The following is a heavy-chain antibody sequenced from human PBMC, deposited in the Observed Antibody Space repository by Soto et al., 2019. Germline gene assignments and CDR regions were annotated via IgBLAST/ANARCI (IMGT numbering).Heavy chain of an antibody. J-gene: IGHJ5*02. CDR1: GGSISSGGYY. CDR3: ARVRGRLLRFDP. V-gene: IGHV4-30-4*08. CDR2: IYYSGST. D-gene: IGHD2-15*01. Sequence: PSETLSLTCTVSGGSISSGGYYWSWIRQHPGKGLEWIGYIYYSGSTYYNPSLKSRVTISVDTSKNQFSLKLSSVIAADTAVYYCARVRGRLLRFDPWGQGTLVTVSS.